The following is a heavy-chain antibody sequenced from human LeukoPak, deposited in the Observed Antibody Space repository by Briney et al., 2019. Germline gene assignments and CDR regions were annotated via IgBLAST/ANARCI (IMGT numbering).Heavy chain of an antibody. Sequence: PGGSLRLSCAASGFAFSSYAMSWVRQAPGKGLEWVSAISGSGGSTYYADSAKGRFTISRDNSKNTLYLQMNSLRAEDTAVYYCAKECDNWNAGYNWAVDYYYYGMDVWGQGTTVTVSS. CDR3: AKECDNWNAGYNWAVDYYYYGMDV. D-gene: IGHD1-20*01. J-gene: IGHJ6*02. V-gene: IGHV3-23*01. CDR2: ISGSGGST. CDR1: GFAFSSYA.